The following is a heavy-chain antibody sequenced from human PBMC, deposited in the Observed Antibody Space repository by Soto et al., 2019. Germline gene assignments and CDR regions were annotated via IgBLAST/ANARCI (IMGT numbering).Heavy chain of an antibody. CDR2: IYYSGST. CDR3: ARGGGSLKVWYSLHPGYYYYGMDV. V-gene: IGHV4-31*03. J-gene: IGHJ6*02. D-gene: IGHD2-21*02. CDR1: GGSISSGGYY. Sequence: QVQLQESGPGLVKPSQTLSLTCTVSGGSISSGGYYWSWIRQHPGKGLEWIGYIYYSGSTYYNPSLKSRVTISVDTSKNQFSLKLSSVTAADTAVYYCARGGGSLKVWYSLHPGYYYYGMDVWGQGTTVTVSS.